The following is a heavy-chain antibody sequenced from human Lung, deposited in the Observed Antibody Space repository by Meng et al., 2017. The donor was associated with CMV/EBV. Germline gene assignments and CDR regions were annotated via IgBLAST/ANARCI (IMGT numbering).Heavy chain of an antibody. J-gene: IGHJ4*02. CDR3: ARDNNWGPDY. CDR1: GYTFTAHY. CDR2: IHPHRGDT. V-gene: IGHV1-2*02. Sequence: ASVKVSCKASGYTFTAHYFHWVRQAPGQGLEWMGWIHPHRGDTNYAQQFQGRVTLTSDTSINTDYMELTRVTSDDTAVYYCARDNNWGPDYWGQGTLVTVSS. D-gene: IGHD7-27*01.